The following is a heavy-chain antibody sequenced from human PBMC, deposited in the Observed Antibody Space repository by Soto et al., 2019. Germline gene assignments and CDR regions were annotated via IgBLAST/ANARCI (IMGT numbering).Heavy chain of an antibody. Sequence: WGSLRLSCAASGFTFSSYSIHWVRQAPGKGLEWVAVISYDEHTKYYADSVKGRFTIFRATSKNTLYLHRYSLSAEDTAVYYFAREWECDSSSGHCYFELWGRGTLVTVCS. CDR1: GFTFSSYS. V-gene: IGHV3-30*04. CDR2: ISYDEHTK. CDR3: AREWECDSSSGHCYFEL. D-gene: IGHD6-6*01. J-gene: IGHJ2*01.